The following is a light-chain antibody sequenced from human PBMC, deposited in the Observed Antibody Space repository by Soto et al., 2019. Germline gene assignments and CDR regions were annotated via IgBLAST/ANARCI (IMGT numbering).Light chain of an antibody. CDR3: CAYVGARSYV. Sequence: QSVLTQPASVSGSPGQSITISCTVTNNLVSWYQQHPGKAPKVVLYEGTKRPSGVSNRFSGSNSGSTASLTISGLQAEDEAHYFCCAYVGARSYVFGPGTKV. CDR2: EGT. J-gene: IGLJ1*01. V-gene: IGLV2-23*01. CDR1: NNL.